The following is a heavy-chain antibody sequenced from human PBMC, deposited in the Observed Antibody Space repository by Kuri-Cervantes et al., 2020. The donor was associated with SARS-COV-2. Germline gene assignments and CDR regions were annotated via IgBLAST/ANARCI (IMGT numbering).Heavy chain of an antibody. D-gene: IGHD1-7*01. Sequence: SGPTLVKPTQTLTLTCTFSGFSLNTSGMCVSWIRQPPGKALELLARIDWDDDKYYSTSLKTRLTITKDTSKNQVVLTMTNMDPVDTATYYCAHGNKKTTRWFDPWGQGTLVTVSS. V-gene: IGHV2-70*12. CDR3: AHGNKKTTRWFDP. J-gene: IGHJ5*02. CDR2: IDWDDDK. CDR1: GFSLNTSGMC.